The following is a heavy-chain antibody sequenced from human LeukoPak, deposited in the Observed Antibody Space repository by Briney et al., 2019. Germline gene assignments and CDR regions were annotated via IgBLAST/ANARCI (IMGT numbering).Heavy chain of an antibody. V-gene: IGHV4-4*07. CDR2: IYTSGST. CDR1: GGSISSYY. J-gene: IGHJ5*02. D-gene: IGHD5-24*01. Sequence: SETLSLTCTVSGGSISSYYWSWIRQPPGKGLERIGRIYTSGSTNYNPSLKSRVTMSVDTSKNQFSLKLSPVTAADTAVYYCARDAASERNNWFDPWGQGTLVTVSS. CDR3: ARDAASERNNWFDP.